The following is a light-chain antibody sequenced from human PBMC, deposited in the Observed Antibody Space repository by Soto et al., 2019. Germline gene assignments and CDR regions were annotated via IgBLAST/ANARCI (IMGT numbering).Light chain of an antibody. V-gene: IGLV2-8*01. CDR3: ISSASSTNFFYV. Sequence: QSVLTQPPSASGSPGQSVTISCTGTSSDVGAYNYVSWYQQHPGKAPKLMISEVTKRPSGVPDRFSGSKSGNTASLTVSGLQPDFEAYYFSISSASSTNFFYVXRTGTKVPVL. CDR2: EVT. CDR1: SSDVGAYNY. J-gene: IGLJ1*01.